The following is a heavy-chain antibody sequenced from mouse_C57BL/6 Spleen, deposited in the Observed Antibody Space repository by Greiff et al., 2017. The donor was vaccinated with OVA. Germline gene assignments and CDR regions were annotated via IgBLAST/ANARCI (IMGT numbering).Heavy chain of an antibody. Sequence: QVQLQQSGAELARPGASVKLSCKASGYTFTSYGISWVKQRTGQGLEWIGEIYPRSGNTYYNETFKGKATLTADKSSSTADMELRSLTSEDSAVYICAYEYDGGYYFDYRGQGTTLTDSS. D-gene: IGHD2-4*01. CDR2: IYPRSGNT. CDR1: GYTFTSYG. J-gene: IGHJ2*01. V-gene: IGHV1-81*01. CDR3: AYEYDGGYYFDY.